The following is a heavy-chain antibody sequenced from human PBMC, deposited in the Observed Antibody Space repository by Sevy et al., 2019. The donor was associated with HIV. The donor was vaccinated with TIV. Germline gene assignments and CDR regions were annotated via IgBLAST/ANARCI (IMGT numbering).Heavy chain of an antibody. CDR1: GFTFSSYG. CDR2: IWYDGINR. Sequence: GGSLRLSCAASGFTFSSYGMHWVRQAPGKGLEWVAVIWYDGINRYYADSVKGRFTNSRDNSKNTLYLQMNSLRAEDTAVYYCARDNLLPIMVSMVRGALSYYFDYWGQGTLVTVSS. CDR3: ARDNLLPIMVSMVRGALSYYFDY. D-gene: IGHD3-10*01. J-gene: IGHJ4*02. V-gene: IGHV3-33*01.